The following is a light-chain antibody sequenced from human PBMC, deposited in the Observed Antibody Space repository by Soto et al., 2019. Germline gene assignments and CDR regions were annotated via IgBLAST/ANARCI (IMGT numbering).Light chain of an antibody. V-gene: IGLV2-23*01. CDR3: SSYAGTGHYVL. CDR1: SSDVGSYNL. CDR2: EDT. J-gene: IGLJ2*01. Sequence: QSALTQPASVSGSPGQSITISCTGTSSDVGSYNLVSWYQQHPGKAPKLLIYEDTNRPSGISDRFSGSKSGNTASLTISGLQAEDESDYYCSSYAGTGHYVLFGGGTKVTVL.